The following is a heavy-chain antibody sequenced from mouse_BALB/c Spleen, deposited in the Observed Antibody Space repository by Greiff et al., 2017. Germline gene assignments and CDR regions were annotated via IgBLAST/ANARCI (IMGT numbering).Heavy chain of an antibody. Sequence: EGKLMESGGGLVQPGGSRKLSCAASGFTFSSFGMHWVRQAPEKGLEWVAYISSGSSTIYYADTVKGRFTISRDNPKNTLFLQMTSLRSEDTAMYYCARSDGYYFDYWGQGTTLTVSS. D-gene: IGHD2-3*01. CDR3: ARSDGYYFDY. CDR1: GFTFSSFG. J-gene: IGHJ2*01. CDR2: ISSGSSTI. V-gene: IGHV5-17*02.